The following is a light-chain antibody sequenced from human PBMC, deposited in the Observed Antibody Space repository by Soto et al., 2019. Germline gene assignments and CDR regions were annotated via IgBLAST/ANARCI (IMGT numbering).Light chain of an antibody. J-gene: IGKJ5*01. CDR1: QSVDTY. V-gene: IGKV3-11*01. CDR2: DAS. Sequence: EIVLTQSPATLSLSPGERATLSCRASQSVDTYLAWYQQKPGQAPRLLIYDASTRATGIPARFSGSGSGTDFTLTISSLEPEDCALYFCQQRSDWPLITFGQGTRLEMK. CDR3: QQRSDWPLIT.